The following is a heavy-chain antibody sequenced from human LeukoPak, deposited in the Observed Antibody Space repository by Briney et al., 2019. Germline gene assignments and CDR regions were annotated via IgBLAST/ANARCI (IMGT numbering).Heavy chain of an antibody. CDR3: ARGVYYDSSGYPEYGMDV. CDR2: INAGNGNT. J-gene: IGHJ6*02. D-gene: IGHD3-22*01. CDR1: GYTFTSYA. Sequence: ASVKVSCKASGYTFTSYAMHWVRQAPGQRLEWMGWINAGNGNTKYSQKFQGRVTITRDTSASTAYMELSSLRSEDTAVYYCARGVYYDSSGYPEYGMDVWGQGTTVTVSS. V-gene: IGHV1-3*01.